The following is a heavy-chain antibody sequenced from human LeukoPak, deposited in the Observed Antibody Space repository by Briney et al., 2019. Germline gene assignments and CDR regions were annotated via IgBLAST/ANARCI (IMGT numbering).Heavy chain of an antibody. J-gene: IGHJ2*01. CDR2: IIPIFGTA. CDR1: GGTFASYV. Sequence: XVXCKASGGTFASYVISWVRQAPGQGLDWMGGIIPIFGTAHYAQKFQGRLTITADESTSTVYMEMSSLRSEDTAMYYCAKEGDTALVTGYFDLWGRGTLVTVSA. D-gene: IGHD5-18*01. V-gene: IGHV1-69*01. CDR3: AKEGDTALVTGYFDL.